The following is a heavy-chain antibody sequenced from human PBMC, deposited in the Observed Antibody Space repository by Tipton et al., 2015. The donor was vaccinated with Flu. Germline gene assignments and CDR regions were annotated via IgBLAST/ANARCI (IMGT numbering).Heavy chain of an antibody. CDR3: ARGIYISSSWYVGRGDPNKNDY. CDR2: IYHSGST. V-gene: IGHV4-38-2*02. Sequence: GLVKPSETLSLTCIVSGYSISSGYYWGWIRQPPGKGLEWIGSIYHSGSTYYNPSLKSRVTISVDTSKNQFSLKLSSVTAADTVVYYCARGIYISSSWYVGRGDPNKNDYWGQGTLVTVSS. J-gene: IGHJ4*02. CDR1: GYSISSGYY. D-gene: IGHD6-13*01.